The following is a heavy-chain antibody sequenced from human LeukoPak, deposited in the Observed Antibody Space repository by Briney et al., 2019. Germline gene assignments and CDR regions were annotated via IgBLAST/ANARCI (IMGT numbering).Heavy chain of an antibody. CDR1: GGSISSGDYY. CDR3: ARVISVNPWGFDP. J-gene: IGHJ5*02. V-gene: IGHV4-30-4*01. CDR2: IYYSGST. D-gene: IGHD1-26*01. Sequence: PSETLSLTCTVSGGSISSGDYYWSWLRQPPGKGLEWIGYIYYSGSTYYNPSLKSRVTISVDTSKNQFSLKLSSVTAADTAVYYCARVISVNPWGFDPWGQGTLVTVSS.